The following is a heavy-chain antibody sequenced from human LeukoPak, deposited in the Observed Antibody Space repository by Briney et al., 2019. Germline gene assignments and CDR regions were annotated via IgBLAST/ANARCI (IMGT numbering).Heavy chain of an antibody. CDR1: GFTFSSYA. J-gene: IGHJ6*03. D-gene: IGHD5-24*01. Sequence: PGGSLRLSCAASGFTFSSYAMSWVRLAPGKGLEWVSAISGSGGSTYYADSVKGRFTISRDNSKNTLYLQMNSLRAEDTAVYYCAKARRRVEMATIGDYYYYMDVWGKGTTVTVSS. CDR3: AKARRRVEMATIGDYYYYMDV. CDR2: ISGSGGST. V-gene: IGHV3-23*01.